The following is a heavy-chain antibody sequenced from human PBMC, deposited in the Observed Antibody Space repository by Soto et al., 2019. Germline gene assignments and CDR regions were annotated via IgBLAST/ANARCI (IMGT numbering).Heavy chain of an antibody. CDR1: GFTFSSFS. CDR2: ISSSSSTI. CDR3: ARDAPRCSGGTCLDY. D-gene: IGHD2-15*01. J-gene: IGHJ4*02. Sequence: GGSLRLSCAASGFTFSSFSMHWVRQAPGKGLEWVSYISSSSSTIYYADSVRGRFTISRDNAKNSLYLQMNSLRDEDTAVFYCARDAPRCSGGTCLDYWGQGTLVTVSS. V-gene: IGHV3-48*02.